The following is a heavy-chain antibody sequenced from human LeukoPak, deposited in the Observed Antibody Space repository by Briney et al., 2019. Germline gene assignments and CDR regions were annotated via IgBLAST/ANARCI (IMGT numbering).Heavy chain of an antibody. CDR3: ARDIRWFDY. V-gene: IGHV1-2*02. J-gene: IGHJ4*02. Sequence: ASVKVSCKAFGYTFTRDFMHWVRQAPGQGLEWMGWINPNSGGTNYAQKCQGRITMTRDTSISTAYMELSRLRSDDTAVYYCARDIRWFDYWGQGTLVTVSS. D-gene: IGHD4-23*01. CDR2: INPNSGGT. CDR1: GYTFTRDF.